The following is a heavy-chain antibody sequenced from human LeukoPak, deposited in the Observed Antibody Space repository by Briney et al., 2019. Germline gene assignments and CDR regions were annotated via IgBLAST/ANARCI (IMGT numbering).Heavy chain of an antibody. J-gene: IGHJ4*02. CDR2: IKSKTDGETT. Sequence: PGGSLRLTCAASGFTFSDAWKTWVRQAPGKGLEWVGHIKSKTDGETTNYAAPIKGRFTISRDDSKNTVFLQMNSLKIDDTAVYHCASEFFQNGYNVWGQETLVTVSS. CDR3: ASEFFQNGYNV. V-gene: IGHV3-15*01. CDR1: GFTFSDAW. D-gene: IGHD3-10*01.